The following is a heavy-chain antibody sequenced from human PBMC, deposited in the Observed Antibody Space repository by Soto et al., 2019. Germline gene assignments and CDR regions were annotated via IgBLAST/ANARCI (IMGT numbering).Heavy chain of an antibody. CDR3: ARGLREVATITGIDY. Sequence: SETLSLTCAVYGGSFSGYYWSWIRQPPGKGLEWIGEINHSGSTNYNPSLKRRVTISADTPKNQFSLKLSSVTAADTAVYYCARGLREVATITGIDYWGQGTLVTVSS. D-gene: IGHD5-12*01. CDR1: GGSFSGYY. J-gene: IGHJ4*02. CDR2: INHSGST. V-gene: IGHV4-34*01.